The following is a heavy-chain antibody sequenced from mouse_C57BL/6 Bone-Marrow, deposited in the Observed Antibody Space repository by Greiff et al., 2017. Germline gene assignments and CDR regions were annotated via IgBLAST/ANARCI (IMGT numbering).Heavy chain of an antibody. J-gene: IGHJ4*01. V-gene: IGHV1-69*01. Sequence: QVQLQQPGAELVMPGASVKLSCKASGYTFTSYWMHWVKQRPGQGLEWIGEIDPSDSYTNYNQKFKGKSTLTVDKSSSTAYMQLSSLTSEDSAVYYCASFYDEGMWYYWGQGTSVTVSS. CDR3: ASFYDEGMWYY. D-gene: IGHD2-3*01. CDR2: IDPSDSYT. CDR1: GYTFTSYW.